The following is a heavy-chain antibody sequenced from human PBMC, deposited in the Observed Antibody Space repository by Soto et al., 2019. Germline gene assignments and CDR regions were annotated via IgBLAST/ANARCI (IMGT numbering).Heavy chain of an antibody. D-gene: IGHD6-13*01. CDR1: GFTCRIYV. CDR2: ISNNGAHT. CDR3: ARRGYGSRWPNVYMDV. V-gene: IGHV3-64*01. J-gene: IGHJ6*03. Sequence: GGPLRLSCAASGFTCRIYVMHWVRQVPGKGLEYVSGISNNGAHTDYAKPVKGIFTISRDNSENTLYLQMGSLRAEDMALYYCARRGYGSRWPNVYMDVWGKGTTVTVSS.